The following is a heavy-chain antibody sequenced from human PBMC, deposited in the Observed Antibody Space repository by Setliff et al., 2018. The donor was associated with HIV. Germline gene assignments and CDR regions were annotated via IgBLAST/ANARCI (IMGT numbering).Heavy chain of an antibody. CDR3: SRGGRPTDEYVWFDP. CDR1: GFTFGEYP. Sequence: PGGSLRLSCATSGFTFGEYPMGWFRQAPGKGLEWVSFIRTKNYRGTTEYAASVEGRFTISRDDSRGVAYLQMNSLKSEETAVYYCSRGGRPTDEYVWFDPWGQGTQVTVS. V-gene: IGHV3-49*03. CDR2: IRTKNYRGTT. D-gene: IGHD2-15*01. J-gene: IGHJ5*02.